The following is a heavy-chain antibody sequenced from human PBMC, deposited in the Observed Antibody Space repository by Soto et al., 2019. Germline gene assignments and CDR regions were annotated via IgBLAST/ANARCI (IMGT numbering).Heavy chain of an antibody. CDR3: ARGCSSTSCYSAEGRLDY. V-gene: IGHV1-24*01. CDR1: GYTLTELS. D-gene: IGHD2-2*01. Sequence: GASVKVSCKVSGYTLTELSMHWVRQAPGKGLEWMGGIDPDDGETIYAHKFQGRVTMTEDTSIDTAYMELSRLRSDDTAVYYCARGCSSTSCYSAEGRLDYWGQGTLVTVSS. CDR2: IDPDDGET. J-gene: IGHJ4*02.